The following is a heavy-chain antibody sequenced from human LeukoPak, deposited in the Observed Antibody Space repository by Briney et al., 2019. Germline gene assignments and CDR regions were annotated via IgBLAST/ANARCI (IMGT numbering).Heavy chain of an antibody. J-gene: IGHJ6*03. V-gene: IGHV1-18*01. CDR3: ARGVLHHTRIAARPGYYYYMDV. CDR1: GYTFTSYG. Sequence: ASVKVSCKASGYTFTSYGISWVRQAPGQGLEWMGWISAYKGNTNYAQKLQGRVTMTTDTSTSTAYMELRSLRSDDTAVYYCARGVLHHTRIAARPGYYYYMDVWGKGTTVTVSS. D-gene: IGHD6-6*01. CDR2: ISAYKGNT.